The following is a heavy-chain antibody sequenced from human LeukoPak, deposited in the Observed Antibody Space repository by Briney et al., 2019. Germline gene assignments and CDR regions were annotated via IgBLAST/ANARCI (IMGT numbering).Heavy chain of an antibody. D-gene: IGHD6-19*01. Sequence: GGSLRLSCAASGFTVNSNSMNWVRQAPGKGLEWVSIIYSGGSTYYADSVKGRFTISRDTSKNTLFLQMNSLRAEDTAVYYCVTEVYGSGWYTDYWGQGTLVTVSS. CDR1: GFTVNSNS. CDR2: IYSGGST. V-gene: IGHV3-53*01. CDR3: VTEVYGSGWYTDY. J-gene: IGHJ4*02.